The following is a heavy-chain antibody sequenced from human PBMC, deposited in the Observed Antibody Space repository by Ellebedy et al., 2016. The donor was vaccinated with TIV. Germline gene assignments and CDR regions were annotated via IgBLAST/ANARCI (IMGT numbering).Heavy chain of an antibody. CDR2: IYTSGST. Sequence: MPSETLSLTCTVSGGSISSYYWSWIRQLAGKGLEWIGRIYTSGSTNYNPSLKSRVTLSLDTSTKQLSLKLTSVTAADTAVYYCARDPRVYRVTAAGGNWYFDLWGRGTLVTVSS. J-gene: IGHJ2*01. CDR3: ARDPRVYRVTAAGGNWYFDL. V-gene: IGHV4-4*07. CDR1: GGSISSYY. D-gene: IGHD2-2*01.